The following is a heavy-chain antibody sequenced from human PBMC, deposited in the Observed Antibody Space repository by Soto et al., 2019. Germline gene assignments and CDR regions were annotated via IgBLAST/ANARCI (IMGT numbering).Heavy chain of an antibody. CDR3: ARVRKDPGSSSWYWFYFDY. Sequence: SETLSLTCTVSGGSVSSGSYYWSWIRQPPGKGLEWIGYIYYSGSTYYNPSLKSRVTISVDTSKNQFSLKLSSVTAADTAVYYCARVRKDPGSSSWYWFYFDYWGQGTLVTVSS. V-gene: IGHV4-31*03. J-gene: IGHJ4*02. CDR2: IYYSGST. D-gene: IGHD6-13*01. CDR1: GGSVSSGSYY.